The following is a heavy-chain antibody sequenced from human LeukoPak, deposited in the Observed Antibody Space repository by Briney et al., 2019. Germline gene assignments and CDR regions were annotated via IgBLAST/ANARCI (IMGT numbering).Heavy chain of an antibody. Sequence: GGSLRLSCAVSGFTFSSYAMAWVRQAPGKGPECVSGISYSGGNTYYADSVKGRFTISRDNSKNTLYLQMNSLRAEDTALYYCAKTRGEYNYYAMDVWGQGTTVTVSS. D-gene: IGHD2/OR15-2a*01. V-gene: IGHV3-23*01. CDR1: GFTFSSYA. CDR2: ISYSGGNT. J-gene: IGHJ6*02. CDR3: AKTRGEYNYYAMDV.